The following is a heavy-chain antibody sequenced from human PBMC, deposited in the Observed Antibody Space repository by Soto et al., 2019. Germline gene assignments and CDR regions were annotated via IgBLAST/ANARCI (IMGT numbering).Heavy chain of an antibody. V-gene: IGHV4-59*01. CDR3: AGSAGRYYYDSSGYFDY. Sequence: QVQLQESGPGLVKPSETLSLTCTVSGGSISSYYWSWIRQPPGKGLEWIGYIYYSGSTNYNPSLKSRVTLSVXTSKNQYSRKLSSVTAADTAVYYCAGSAGRYYYDSSGYFDYWGQGTLVTVSS. CDR1: GGSISSYY. CDR2: IYYSGST. D-gene: IGHD3-22*01. J-gene: IGHJ4*02.